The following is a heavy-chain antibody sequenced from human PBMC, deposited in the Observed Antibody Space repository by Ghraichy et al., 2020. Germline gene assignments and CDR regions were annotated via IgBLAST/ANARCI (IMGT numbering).Heavy chain of an antibody. J-gene: IGHJ5*01. CDR3: ARGGVIPTAGAYDS. D-gene: IGHD2-2*01. Sequence: LSLTCAASGFTVSTYFMHWVRQAPGKGLEWVAEISYDGSTKYYADSVKGRFTISRDNSKNILYFEMNSLQPEDTAVYYCARGGVIPTAGAYDSWGQGTLVAVSS. CDR1: GFTVSTYF. V-gene: IGHV3-30*14. CDR2: ISYDGSTK.